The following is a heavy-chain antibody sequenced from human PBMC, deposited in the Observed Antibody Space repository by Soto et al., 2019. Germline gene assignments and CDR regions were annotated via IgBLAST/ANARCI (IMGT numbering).Heavy chain of an antibody. Sequence: DVQLVESGGGLVQPGRSLRLSCAASGFTFDDYAMHWVRQAPGKGLEWVSGISWNSGSIGYADSVKGRFTISRDNAKNSLYLQMNSLRAEETALYYCAKVFVTYYYYGMDVWGQGTTVTVSS. D-gene: IGHD4-4*01. CDR1: GFTFDDYA. J-gene: IGHJ6*02. V-gene: IGHV3-9*01. CDR3: AKVFVTYYYYGMDV. CDR2: ISWNSGSI.